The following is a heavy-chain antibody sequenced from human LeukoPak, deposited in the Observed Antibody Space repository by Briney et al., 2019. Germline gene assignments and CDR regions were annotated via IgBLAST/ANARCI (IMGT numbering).Heavy chain of an antibody. V-gene: IGHV3-23*01. Sequence: GGSLRLSCAASGFTFSSYAMSWVRQAPGKGLEWVSAISGSGGSTYYADSVKGRFTISRDNSKNTLYLQMNSLRAEDTAVYYCARDRRGGSIAVAGTLDYWGQGTLVTVSS. D-gene: IGHD6-19*01. CDR1: GFTFSSYA. CDR2: ISGSGGST. J-gene: IGHJ4*02. CDR3: ARDRRGGSIAVAGTLDY.